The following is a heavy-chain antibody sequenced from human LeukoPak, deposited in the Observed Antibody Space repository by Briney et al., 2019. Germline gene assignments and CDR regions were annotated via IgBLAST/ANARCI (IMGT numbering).Heavy chain of an antibody. CDR1: SEFFSGYY. V-gene: IGHV4-34*01. J-gene: IGHJ4*02. CDR3: ARLPLGAVGEVLNFDS. CDR2: INDSGTT. D-gene: IGHD3-3*01. Sequence: SETLSLTCGVSSEFFSGYYWGWLRQPPGRGLEGIGDINDSGTTKYNPTLKIRVTISIDTSKKQFSLNVKSVTAADTAVYYCARLPLGAVGEVLNFDSWGQGTPVTVSS.